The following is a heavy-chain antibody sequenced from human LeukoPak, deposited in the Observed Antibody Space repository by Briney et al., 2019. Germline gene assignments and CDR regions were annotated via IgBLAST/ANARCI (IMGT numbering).Heavy chain of an antibody. Sequence: SETLSLTCTVSGVSVSNYYWSWVRQPPGKGLEWIGSIYYSGSTYYNPSLKRRVTISEKKSKNQFSLKLSSVTAADTAVYYCARQYAAPNWFDPWGQGTLVTVSS. D-gene: IGHD4-11*01. CDR3: ARQYAAPNWFDP. J-gene: IGHJ5*02. CDR1: GVSVSNYY. CDR2: IYYSGST. V-gene: IGHV4-59*04.